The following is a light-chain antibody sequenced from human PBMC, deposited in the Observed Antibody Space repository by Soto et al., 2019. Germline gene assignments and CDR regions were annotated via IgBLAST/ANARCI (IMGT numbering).Light chain of an antibody. Sequence: SYALTQPPSVSVAPGQTARMTCGGNNIGGKSLHWYQQKPGQAPVLVVYDDGDRPSGIPERFSGSNSGNTATLTISRVEAGDEADYYCQVWDNNYDHYVFGTGTKVTVL. J-gene: IGLJ1*01. CDR2: DDG. CDR1: NIGGKS. V-gene: IGLV3-21*02. CDR3: QVWDNNYDHYV.